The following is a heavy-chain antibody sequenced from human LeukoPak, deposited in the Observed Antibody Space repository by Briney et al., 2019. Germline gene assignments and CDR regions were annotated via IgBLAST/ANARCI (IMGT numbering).Heavy chain of an antibody. D-gene: IGHD1-26*01. CDR1: GFTFSSYA. CDR3: ATISGNFDYLDY. J-gene: IGHJ4*02. Sequence: GGSLRLSCAASGFTFSSYAMSWVRQAPGKGLEWVSGISGGGGATYSADSVKGRFTISRDNSKNTMYLQMKSLRVEDTALYYCATISGNFDYLDYWGQGTLVTVST. CDR2: ISGGGGAT. V-gene: IGHV3-23*01.